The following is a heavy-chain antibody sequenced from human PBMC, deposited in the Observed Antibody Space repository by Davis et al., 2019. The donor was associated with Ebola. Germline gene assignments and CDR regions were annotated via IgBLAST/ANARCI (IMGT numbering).Heavy chain of an antibody. J-gene: IGHJ6*02. Sequence: SGPTLVKPTQTLTLTCTFSGFSLTTYGVGVGWIRQPPGKALEWLAVIYWDDDKRYSPSLKRRLTITKDTSKNQVVLTMTNMDPVDTATYYCAHRHLTTTTDYGMDVWGQGTTVTVSS. V-gene: IGHV2-5*02. D-gene: IGHD1-7*01. CDR2: IYWDDDK. CDR3: AHRHLTTTTDYGMDV. CDR1: GFSLTTYGVG.